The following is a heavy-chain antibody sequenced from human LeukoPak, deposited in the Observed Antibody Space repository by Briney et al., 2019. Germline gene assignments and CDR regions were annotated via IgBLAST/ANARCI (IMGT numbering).Heavy chain of an antibody. J-gene: IGHJ4*02. CDR1: GFTFSSYG. V-gene: IGHV3-23*01. D-gene: IGHD3-22*01. CDR2: ISGSGGST. Sequence: PGGSLRLSCAASGFTFSSYGMSWVRQAPGKGLEWVSAISGSGGSTYYADSVKGRFTISRDNSKNTLYLQMNSLRAEDTAVYYCAKARTMYYYDSSGYYLDYWGQGTLVTVSS. CDR3: AKARTMYYYDSSGYYLDY.